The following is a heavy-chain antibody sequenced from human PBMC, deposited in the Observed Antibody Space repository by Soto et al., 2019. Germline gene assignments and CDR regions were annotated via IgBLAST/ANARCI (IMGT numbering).Heavy chain of an antibody. CDR3: AKDSTSGYYYVYYFDY. J-gene: IGHJ4*02. D-gene: IGHD3-22*01. CDR2: ISYDGSNK. CDR1: GFTFSSYG. Sequence: GGSLRLSCAASGFTFSSYGMHWVRQAPGKGLEWVAVISYDGSNKYYADSVKGRFTISRDNSKNTLYLQMNSLRAEDTAVYYCAKDSTSGYYYVYYFDYWGQGTLVTVSS. V-gene: IGHV3-30*18.